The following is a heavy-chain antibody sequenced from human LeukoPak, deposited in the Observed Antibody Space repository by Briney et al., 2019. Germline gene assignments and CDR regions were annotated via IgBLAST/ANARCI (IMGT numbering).Heavy chain of an antibody. CDR2: VYYSGNT. V-gene: IGHV4-59*01. D-gene: IGHD4/OR15-4a*01. CDR1: GGSISSYY. Sequence: SETLSLTCTVSGGSISSYYWSWIRQPPGKGLEWIGYVYYSGNTNYNPSLKSRVTISVDTSKNQFSLKMSSVTAADTAVYYCARIVPYDYGYIDRWGQGTLVTVSS. CDR3: ARIVPYDYGYIDR. J-gene: IGHJ4*02.